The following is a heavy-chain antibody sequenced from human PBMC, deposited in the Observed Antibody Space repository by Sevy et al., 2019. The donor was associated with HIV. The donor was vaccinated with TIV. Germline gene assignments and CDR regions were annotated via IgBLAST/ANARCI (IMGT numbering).Heavy chain of an antibody. D-gene: IGHD2-8*01. J-gene: IGHJ4*02. V-gene: IGHV3-30-3*01. CDR2: ISYDGTHQ. CDR3: ARVAVSYCTNDCYHRFDY. Sequence: GGSLRLSCAASGFSVSQYAFLWVRQAPGKGLEWVSLISYDGTHQYYADSVKGRFTISRDNSKNTLFLQMTNMKPDDTAVYYCARVAVSYCTNDCYHRFDYWGQGTLVTVSS. CDR1: GFSVSQYA.